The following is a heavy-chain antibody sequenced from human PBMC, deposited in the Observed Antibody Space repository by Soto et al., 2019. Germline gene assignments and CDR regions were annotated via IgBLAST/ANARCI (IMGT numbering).Heavy chain of an antibody. D-gene: IGHD2-15*01. CDR3: ARSVPESVLSIDY. CDR1: GGSISSYY. Sequence: QVQLQESGPGLVKPSETLSLTCTVSGGSISSYYWSWIRQPPGKGLEWIGYIYYSGSTNYNPSLKGRVTISVDTSKNQFSLKLSSVTAADTAVYYCARSVPESVLSIDYWGQGTLVTVSS. CDR2: IYYSGST. J-gene: IGHJ4*02. V-gene: IGHV4-59*01.